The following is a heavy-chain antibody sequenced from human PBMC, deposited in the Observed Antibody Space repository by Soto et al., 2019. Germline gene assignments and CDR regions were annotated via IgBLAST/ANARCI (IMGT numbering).Heavy chain of an antibody. Sequence: QVQLVESGGGVVQPGRALRLSCAASGFTFSSYGMHWVRQAPGKGLEWVALIWYDGGKQYYADSVKGRFTISRDNSKNTLFREMNSLRPEDTAVYYCARDGVSLFLIPSELHYWGQGTLVTVSS. CDR1: GFTFSSYG. D-gene: IGHD3-3*01. CDR2: IWYDGGKQ. CDR3: ARDGVSLFLIPSELHY. J-gene: IGHJ4*02. V-gene: IGHV3-33*01.